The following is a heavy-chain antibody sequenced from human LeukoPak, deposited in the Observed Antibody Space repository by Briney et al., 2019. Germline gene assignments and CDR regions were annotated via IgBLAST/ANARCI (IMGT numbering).Heavy chain of an antibody. J-gene: IGHJ4*02. D-gene: IGHD2-8*02. Sequence: ASVKVSCKASGYTFSSYDINWVRQATGQGLEWMGWMNPSTGNTGYAQKFQGRVTMTRDTSTSTAFMELSSLKSEDTAVYYCARLSETPAFYPGGRYLYLAYWGQGAQVTVSS. CDR2: MNPSTGNT. CDR3: ARLSETPAFYPGGRYLYLAY. V-gene: IGHV1-8*01. CDR1: GYTFSSYD.